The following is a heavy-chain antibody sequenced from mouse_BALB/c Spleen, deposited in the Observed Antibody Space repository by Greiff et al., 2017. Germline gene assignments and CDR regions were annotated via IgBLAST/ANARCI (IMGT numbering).Heavy chain of an antibody. J-gene: IGHJ4*01. CDR3: AGVWLRRAYYAMDY. CDR2: ISYDGSN. D-gene: IGHD2-2*01. Sequence: EVKLMESGPGLVKPSQSLSLTCSVTGYSITSGYYWNWIRQFPGNKLEWMGYISYDGSNNYNPSLKNRISITRDTSKNQFFLKLNSVTTEDTATYYCAGVWLRRAYYAMDYWGQGTSVTVSS. V-gene: IGHV3-6*02. CDR1: GYSITSGYY.